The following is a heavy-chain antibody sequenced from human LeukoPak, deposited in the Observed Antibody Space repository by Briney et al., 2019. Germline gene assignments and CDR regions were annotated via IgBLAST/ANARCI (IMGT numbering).Heavy chain of an antibody. Sequence: GASVKVSCKASGYTFTKYGISWVRQAPGQGLEWMGWISAYNGNTNYAQKLQGRVTMTTDTSTSTAYMELRSLRSDDTAVYYCAREAVTEYYYYYMDVWGKGTTVTISS. CDR1: GYTFTKYG. V-gene: IGHV1-18*01. CDR3: AREAVTEYYYYYMDV. D-gene: IGHD4-17*01. CDR2: ISAYNGNT. J-gene: IGHJ6*03.